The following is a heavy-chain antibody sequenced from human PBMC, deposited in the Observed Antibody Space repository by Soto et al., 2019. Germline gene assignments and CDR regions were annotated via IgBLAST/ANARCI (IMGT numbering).Heavy chain of an antibody. J-gene: IGHJ4*02. D-gene: IGHD3-10*01. V-gene: IGHV3-66*01. CDR2: IHSGGST. CDR1: GFTVTNNY. CDR3: ARYGSGSPVDY. Sequence: PGGSLRLSCVVSGFTVTNNYMSWVRRAPGKGLEWVSIIHSGGSTYYTDSVKGRFSISRDISQNTLYLQMNSLRVEDTAVYYCARYGSGSPVDYWGQGTLVTVSS.